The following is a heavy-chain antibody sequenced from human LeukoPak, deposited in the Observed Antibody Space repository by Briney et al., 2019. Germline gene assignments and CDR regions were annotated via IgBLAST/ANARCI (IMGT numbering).Heavy chain of an antibody. CDR2: IYHSGST. D-gene: IGHD3-3*01. Sequence: SETLSLTCAVYGGSFSGYYWSWLRQPPGKGLEWMGEIYHSGSTNYNPSLKSRVTISVDTSKNQFSLKLSSVTAADTAVYYCARGRSGYDFWSGYYNWFDPWGQGTLVTVSS. CDR1: GGSFSGYY. CDR3: ARGRSGYDFWSGYYNWFDP. V-gene: IGHV4-34*01. J-gene: IGHJ5*02.